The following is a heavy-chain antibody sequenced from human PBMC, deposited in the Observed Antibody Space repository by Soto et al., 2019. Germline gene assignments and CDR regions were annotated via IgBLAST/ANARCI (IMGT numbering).Heavy chain of an antibody. D-gene: IGHD6-13*01. J-gene: IGHJ5*02. V-gene: IGHV4-4*08. CDR3: ARDKNVAAAGYEDWFDT. CDR2: VYTPDYT. CDR1: GASIRNYY. Sequence: SETLSLTCSVSGASIRNYYLHWVRQLPGKGLEWIGYVYTPDYTRYNSSLKSRVTISVDTSKSQFSLRLNSVTAADTAVYYCARDKNVAAAGYEDWFDTWGQGTPVTVYS.